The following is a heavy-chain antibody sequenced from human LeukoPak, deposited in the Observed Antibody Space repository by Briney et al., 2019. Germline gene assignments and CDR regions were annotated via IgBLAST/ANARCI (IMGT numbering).Heavy chain of an antibody. J-gene: IGHJ4*02. D-gene: IGHD6-13*01. CDR2: IFHTGST. CDR3: ARDHSSSSEDY. CDR1: GFTVSSNS. Sequence: PGGSLRLSCTVSGFTVSSNSMSWVRQAPGKGLEWIGSIFHTGSTYHNPSLKSRVTISVDTSKNQFSLKLNSVTAADTAVYYCARDHSSSSEDYWGQGTLVTVSS. V-gene: IGHV4-38-2*02.